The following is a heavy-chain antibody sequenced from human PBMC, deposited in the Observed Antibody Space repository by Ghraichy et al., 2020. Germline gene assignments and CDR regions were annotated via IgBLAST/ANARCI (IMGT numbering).Heavy chain of an antibody. CDR1: GFTFSSYA. J-gene: IGHJ4*02. Sequence: GGSLRLSCAASGFTFSSYAVHWVRQAPGKGLEWVAVISYDGTNKYYADSVKGRFTISRDNSKNTLYLQMNSLRAEDTAVYYCARNRGVGATFGDMDYWGQGALVTVSS. V-gene: IGHV3-30-3*01. CDR2: ISYDGTNK. D-gene: IGHD1-26*01. CDR3: ARNRGVGATFGDMDY.